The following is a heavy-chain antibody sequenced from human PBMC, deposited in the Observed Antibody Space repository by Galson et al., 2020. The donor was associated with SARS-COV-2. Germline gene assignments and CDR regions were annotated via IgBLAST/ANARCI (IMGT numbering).Heavy chain of an antibody. CDR3: AKESGITIFGVALDY. J-gene: IGHJ4*02. V-gene: IGHV3-30*18. D-gene: IGHD3-3*01. CDR1: GFTFSSYG. Sequence: TGGSLRLSCAASGFTFSSYGMHWVRQAPGKGLEWVAVISYDGSNKYYADSVKGRFTISRYNSKNTLYLQMNSLRAEDTAVYYCAKESGITIFGVALDYWGQGTLVTVSS. CDR2: ISYDGSNK.